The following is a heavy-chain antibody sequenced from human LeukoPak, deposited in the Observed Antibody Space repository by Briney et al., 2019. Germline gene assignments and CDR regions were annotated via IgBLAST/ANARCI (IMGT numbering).Heavy chain of an antibody. CDR1: GYNFATYW. V-gene: IGHV5-51*01. CDR3: ARQWLRGNYRDFDS. J-gene: IGHJ4*02. D-gene: IGHD3-10*01. Sequence: GESLKISCQGSGYNFATYWIGWLRQVPGEGLEWMGLFYPADSDTRYSPSFQGQVNLSADRSVSTAYLQWSSLKTSDTAIDYCARQWLRGNYRDFDSWGQGTLVTVSS. CDR2: FYPADSDT.